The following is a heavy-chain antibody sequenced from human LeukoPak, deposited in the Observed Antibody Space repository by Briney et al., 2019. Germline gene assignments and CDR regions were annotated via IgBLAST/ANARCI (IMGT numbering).Heavy chain of an antibody. CDR3: AREGRQDYVYFDC. Sequence: PSETLSLTCTVSGGYIGSYYWSWIRQPAGKGLEWIGRIYTSENTDYNPSLKSRVTMSVDMSTSQFSLRLTSVTAADTAVYYCAREGRQDYVYFDCWGQGTLVTVSS. CDR2: IYTSENT. CDR1: GGYIGSYY. D-gene: IGHD4-17*01. V-gene: IGHV4-4*07. J-gene: IGHJ4*02.